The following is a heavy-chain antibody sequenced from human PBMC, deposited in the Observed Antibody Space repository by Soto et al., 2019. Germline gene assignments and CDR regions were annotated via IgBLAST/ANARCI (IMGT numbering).Heavy chain of an antibody. Sequence: LSLTCSVSGGSISNYYWTWIRQPPGKGLEWIGHIYNSESTNYNPSLNSRVTILLDTSKKQFSLNLRSVTAADTAVYYCARALNDYGGNSRGDYAYDIWGKGTMVTVSS. V-gene: IGHV4-59*01. CDR2: IYNSEST. J-gene: IGHJ3*02. CDR1: GGSISNYY. CDR3: ARALNDYGGNSRGDYAYDI. D-gene: IGHD4-17*01.